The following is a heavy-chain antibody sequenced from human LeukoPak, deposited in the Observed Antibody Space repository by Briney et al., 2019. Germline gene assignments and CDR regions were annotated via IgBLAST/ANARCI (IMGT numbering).Heavy chain of an antibody. V-gene: IGHV1-18*01. J-gene: IGHJ4*02. CDR3: ARDEPSTYYDLWSRSGLTYFDY. CDR1: GYTFTSYG. CDR2: ISAYNGNT. Sequence: ASVKVSCKASGYTFTSYGISWVRQAPGQGLEWMGWISAYNGNTNYAQKLQGRVTMTTDTSTSTAYMELRSLRSDDTAVYYCARDEPSTYYDLWSRSGLTYFDYWGQGTLVTVSS. D-gene: IGHD3-3*01.